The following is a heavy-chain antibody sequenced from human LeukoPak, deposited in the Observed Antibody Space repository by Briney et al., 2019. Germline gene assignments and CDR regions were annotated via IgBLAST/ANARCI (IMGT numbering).Heavy chain of an antibody. CDR1: GYTFTGSY. CDR2: INLNNGGT. J-gene: IGHJ4*02. V-gene: IGHV1-2*02. D-gene: IGHD4-17*01. Sequence: ASVKVSCKASGYTFTGSYMQWVRQAPGQGLEWVGWINLNNGGTNHAQKFQGRVTMTRDTSISTAYMELSRLRSDDTAVYYCARGTVIAVDYWGQGTLVTVSS. CDR3: ARGTVIAVDY.